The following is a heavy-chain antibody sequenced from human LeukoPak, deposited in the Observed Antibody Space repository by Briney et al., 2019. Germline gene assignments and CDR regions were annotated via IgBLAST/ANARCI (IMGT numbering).Heavy chain of an antibody. CDR3: ARDSMRAAMVRRNYGMDV. D-gene: IGHD5-18*01. Sequence: SETLSLTGTVSGGSISSYYWSWIRQPPGKGLEWIGYIYYSGSTNYNPSLKSRVTISVDTSKNQFSLKLSSVTAADTAVYYCARDSMRAAMVRRNYGMDVWGKGTTVTVPS. CDR1: GGSISSYY. V-gene: IGHV4-59*01. CDR2: IYYSGST. J-gene: IGHJ6*04.